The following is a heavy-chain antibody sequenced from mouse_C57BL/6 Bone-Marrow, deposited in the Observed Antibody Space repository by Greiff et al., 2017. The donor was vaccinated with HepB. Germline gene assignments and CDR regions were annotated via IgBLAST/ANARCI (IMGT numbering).Heavy chain of an antibody. CDR2: IDPETGGT. J-gene: IGHJ4*01. V-gene: IGHV1-15*01. CDR1: GYTFTDYE. D-gene: IGHD2-4*01. CDR3: TREYDYDNYYAMDY. Sequence: ESGAELVRPGASVTLSCKASGYTFTDYEMHWVKQTPVHGLEWIGAIDPETGGTAYNQKFKGKAILTADKSSSTAYMELRSLTSEDSAVYYFTREYDYDNYYAMDYWGQGTSVTVSS.